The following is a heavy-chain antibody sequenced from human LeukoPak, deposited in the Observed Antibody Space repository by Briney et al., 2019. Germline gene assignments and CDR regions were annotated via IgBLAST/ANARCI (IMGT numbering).Heavy chain of an antibody. CDR1: GGSFSGYY. V-gene: IGHV4-34*01. CDR3: ARVLGVAAAGDSFDI. CDR2: INQSGST. J-gene: IGHJ3*02. Sequence: PSETLSLTCAVSGGSFSGYYWSWIRQPPREGPEWIGEINQSGSTNYNPSLKSRVAISVDTSKNQFSLRLSSVTAADTAVYYCARVLGVAAAGDSFDIWGQGTMVTVSS. D-gene: IGHD6-13*01.